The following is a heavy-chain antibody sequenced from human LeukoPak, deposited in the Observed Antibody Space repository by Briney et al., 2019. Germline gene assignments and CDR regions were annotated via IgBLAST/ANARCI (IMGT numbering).Heavy chain of an antibody. V-gene: IGHV3-7*01. CDR1: GFTFSRYC. D-gene: IGHD5-12*01. J-gene: IGHJ4*02. Sequence: GGSLRLSCAASGFTFSRYCMTWVRQAPGKGLEWVANIKQDGSETYYVDAVKGRFTISRDNAKNSLYLQMNSLRADDTAVYFCARGRYSGYMYYFDYGGQGTLVTVS. CDR3: ARGRYSGYMYYFDY. CDR2: IKQDGSET.